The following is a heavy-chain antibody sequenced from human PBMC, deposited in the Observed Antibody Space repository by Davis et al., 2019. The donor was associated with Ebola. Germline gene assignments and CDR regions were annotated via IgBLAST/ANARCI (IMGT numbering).Heavy chain of an antibody. CDR3: ARRSALYYYYYGMDV. CDR1: GGSFSGHY. J-gene: IGHJ6*02. Sequence: SETLSLTCAVYGGSFSGHYWSWIRQPPGKGLEWIGEINHSGSTNYNPSLRSRVTISVDTSKNQFSLKLSSVTAADTAVYYCARRSALYYYYYGMDVWGQGTTVTVSS. D-gene: IGHD6-6*01. V-gene: IGHV4-34*01. CDR2: INHSGST.